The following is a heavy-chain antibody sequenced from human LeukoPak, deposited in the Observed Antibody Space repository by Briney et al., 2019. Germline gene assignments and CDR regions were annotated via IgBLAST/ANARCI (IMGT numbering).Heavy chain of an antibody. CDR3: AGDAVDGHNSPFED. J-gene: IGHJ4*02. D-gene: IGHD5-24*01. CDR1: GDIFTNQY. V-gene: IGHV1-46*01. Sequence: ASVKVSCKASGDIFTNQYMHWVRQAPGQGREYMGHVDPSGYKTKYAQRFQGRVTMTRDTSTRTAHMELTSLIFDDSAVYYCAGDAVDGHNSPFEDWRQGTLVTVSS. CDR2: VDPSGYKT.